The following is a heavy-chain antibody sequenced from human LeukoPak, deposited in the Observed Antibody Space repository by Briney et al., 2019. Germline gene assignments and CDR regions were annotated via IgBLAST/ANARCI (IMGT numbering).Heavy chain of an antibody. CDR3: ARPRGCSSNRCDNFDY. CDR1: GFIFGDFA. CDR2: MNEYGSDI. J-gene: IGHJ4*02. D-gene: IGHD2-2*01. Sequence: GESLKISCAVSGFIFGDFAMHWVRQAPGKGLEWVAKMNEYGSDIFYVDSVKGRFTISRDNAKNSLYLQMDSLRAEDTAVYYCARPRGCSSNRCDNFDYWGQGALVTVSS. V-gene: IGHV3-7*01.